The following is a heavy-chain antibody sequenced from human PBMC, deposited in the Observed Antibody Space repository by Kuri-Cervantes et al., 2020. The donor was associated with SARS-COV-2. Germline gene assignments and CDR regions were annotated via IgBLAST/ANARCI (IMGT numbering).Heavy chain of an antibody. CDR3: AKDWWSRGIAAAGRPTGVDY. CDR2: ISYDGSNK. D-gene: IGHD6-13*01. J-gene: IGHJ4*02. Sequence: GGSLRLSCAASGFTFSSYGMHWVRQAPGKGLEWVAVISYDGSNKYYADSVKGRFTISRDNSKNTLYLQMNSLRAEDTAVYYCAKDWWSRGIAAAGRPTGVDYWEQGTRVTVSS. V-gene: IGHV3-30*18. CDR1: GFTFSSYG.